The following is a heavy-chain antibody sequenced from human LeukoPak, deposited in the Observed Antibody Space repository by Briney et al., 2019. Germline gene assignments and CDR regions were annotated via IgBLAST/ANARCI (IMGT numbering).Heavy chain of an antibody. CDR2: IKQDGSEK. J-gene: IGHJ4*02. CDR1: GFTFSTYW. CDR3: AKISGSYSGYFDY. V-gene: IGHV3-7*01. D-gene: IGHD1-26*01. Sequence: SGGSLRLSCAASGFTFSTYWMSWVRQAPGKGLEWVANIKQDGSEKYYVDSVEGRFTISRDNARNSLYLQMNSLRAEDTAVYYCAKISGSYSGYFDYWGQGTLVTVSS.